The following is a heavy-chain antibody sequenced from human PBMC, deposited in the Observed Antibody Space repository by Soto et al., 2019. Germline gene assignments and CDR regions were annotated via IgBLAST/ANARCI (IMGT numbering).Heavy chain of an antibody. CDR2: INAYNGNT. D-gene: IGHD3-10*01. J-gene: IGHJ4*02. Sequence: ASVKVSCKASGYTFTSYGISCVRQAPGQGLEWMGWINAYNGNTNDAQNFQGRVTMTTDTSTSTAYMELRSLRSDDTAVYYCARDREPLDYYGSGTTPSGYWGLGTLVTVSS. CDR3: ARDREPLDYYGSGTTPSGY. V-gene: IGHV1-18*01. CDR1: GYTFTSYG.